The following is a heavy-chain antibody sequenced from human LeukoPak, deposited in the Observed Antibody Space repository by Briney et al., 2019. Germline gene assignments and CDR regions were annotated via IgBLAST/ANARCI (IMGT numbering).Heavy chain of an antibody. J-gene: IGHJ3*02. Sequence: GGSLRLSCAASGFTFSSYAMSWVRQAPGKGLEWVSAISGSGGSTYYADSVRGRFTISRDNSKNTLYLQMNSLRAEDTAVYYCAKALYSLDAFDIWGQGTMVTVSS. V-gene: IGHV3-23*01. CDR1: GFTFSSYA. CDR3: AKALYSLDAFDI. D-gene: IGHD6-13*01. CDR2: ISGSGGST.